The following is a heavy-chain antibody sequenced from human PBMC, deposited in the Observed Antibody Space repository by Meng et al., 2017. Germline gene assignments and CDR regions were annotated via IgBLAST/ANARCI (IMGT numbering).Heavy chain of an antibody. CDR3: ARDLVAGDLFDY. V-gene: IGHV1-2*06. Sequence: SVKVSCKASGYTFTGYYMHWVRQAPGQGLEWMGRINPNSGGTNYAQKFQGRVTMTRDTSISTAYMELSRLRSDDTAVYYCARDLVAGDLFDYWGQGTLVTVSS. CDR1: GYTFTGYY. CDR2: INPNSGGT. J-gene: IGHJ4*02. D-gene: IGHD6-19*01.